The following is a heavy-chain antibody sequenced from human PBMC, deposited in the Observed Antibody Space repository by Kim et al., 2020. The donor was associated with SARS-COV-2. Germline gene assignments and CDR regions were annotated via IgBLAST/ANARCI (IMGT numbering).Heavy chain of an antibody. J-gene: IGHJ6*02. Sequence: GGSLRLSCAASGFTFSSYGMHWVRQAPGKGLEWVAVISYDGSNKYYADSVKGRFTISRDNSKNTLYLQMNSLRAEDTAVYYCSYYYYGMDVWGQGTTVTV. CDR1: GFTFSSYG. V-gene: IGHV3-30*03. CDR2: ISYDGSNK. CDR3: SYYYYGMDV.